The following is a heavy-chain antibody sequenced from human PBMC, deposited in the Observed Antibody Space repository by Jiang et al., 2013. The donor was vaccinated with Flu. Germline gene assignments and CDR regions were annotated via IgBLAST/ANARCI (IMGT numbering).Heavy chain of an antibody. J-gene: IGHJ6*02. D-gene: IGHD4-17*01. V-gene: IGHV7-4-1*02. CDR1: TFTSYA. CDR3: AKAGLRSLQTYYYGMDV. Sequence: TFTSYAMNWVRQAPGQGLEWMGWINTNTGNPTYAQGFTGRFVFSLDTSVSTAYLQISSLKAEDTAVYYCAKAGLRSLQTYYYGMDVWGQGTTVTVSS. CDR2: INTNTGNP.